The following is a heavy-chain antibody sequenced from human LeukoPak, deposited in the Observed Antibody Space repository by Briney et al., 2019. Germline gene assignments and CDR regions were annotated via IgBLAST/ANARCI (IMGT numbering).Heavy chain of an antibody. Sequence: SETLSLTCTVSGGSISNGGYYWSWIRQHPGKGLEWIGYIYYSGSTYYNPSLKSRVTISVDTSKNQFSLKLSSVTAADTAVYYCARVPMVRGVIVAFDIWGQGTMVTVSS. CDR3: ARVPMVRGVIVAFDI. CDR2: IYYSGST. D-gene: IGHD3-10*01. V-gene: IGHV4-31*03. J-gene: IGHJ3*02. CDR1: GGSISNGGYY.